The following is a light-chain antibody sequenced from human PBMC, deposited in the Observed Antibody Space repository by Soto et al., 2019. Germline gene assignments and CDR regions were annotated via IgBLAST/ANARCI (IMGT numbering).Light chain of an antibody. V-gene: IGLV2-18*02. CDR1: SSDVGSSNG. J-gene: IGLJ1*01. CDR3: SSYTTSSTYV. Sequence: QSVLTQPPSVSGSPGQSVAISCTGTSSDVGSSNGVSWYQQPPGTAPKLMIYDVSNRPSGVPDRFTGSKSGNTASLTISGLQAEDEADYYCSSYTTSSTYVFGTGTKVTVL. CDR2: DVS.